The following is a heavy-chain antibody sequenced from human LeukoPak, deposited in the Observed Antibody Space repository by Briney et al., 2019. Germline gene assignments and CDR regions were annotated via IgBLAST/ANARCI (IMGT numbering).Heavy chain of an antibody. J-gene: IGHJ5*02. Sequence: GGSLRLSCAASGFTFSSYSMNWVRQAPGKGLEWVSSISSSSSYIYYADSVKGRFTISRDNAKNSLYLQMNRLRAEDTAVYYCARDMVRGVIIEGWFDPWGQGTLVTVSS. CDR1: GFTFSSYS. V-gene: IGHV3-21*01. CDR3: ARDMVRGVIIEGWFDP. D-gene: IGHD3-10*01. CDR2: ISSSSSYI.